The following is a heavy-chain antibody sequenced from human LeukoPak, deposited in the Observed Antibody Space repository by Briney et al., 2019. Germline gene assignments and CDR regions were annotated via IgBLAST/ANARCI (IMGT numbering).Heavy chain of an antibody. J-gene: IGHJ4*02. V-gene: IGHV4-39*01. Sequence: SETLSLTCTVSGGSISSSSYYWGWIRQPPGTGLEWIGSIYYSGSTYYNPSLKSRVTISVDTSKNQFSLKLSSVTAADTAVYYCARQLGYCSSTSCYADKADYWGQGTLVTVSS. CDR3: ARQLGYCSSTSCYADKADY. CDR2: IYYSGST. D-gene: IGHD2-2*01. CDR1: GGSISSSSYY.